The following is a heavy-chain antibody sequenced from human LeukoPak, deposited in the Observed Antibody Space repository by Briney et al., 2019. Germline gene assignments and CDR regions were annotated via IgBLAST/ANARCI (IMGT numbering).Heavy chain of an antibody. CDR1: EFSVGSNY. CDR3: ATPPTVTRNY. V-gene: IGHV3-53*01. D-gene: IGHD4-17*01. J-gene: IGHJ4*02. Sequence: GGSLRLSCAASEFSVGSNYMTWVRQAPGKGLEWVSLIYSGGSTYYADSVKGRFTISRDNSKNTLYLQVNSLRAEDTAVYYCATPPTVTRNYWGQGILVTVSS. CDR2: IYSGGST.